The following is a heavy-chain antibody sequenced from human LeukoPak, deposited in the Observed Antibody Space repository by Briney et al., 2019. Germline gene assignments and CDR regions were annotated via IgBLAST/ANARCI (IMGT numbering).Heavy chain of an antibody. Sequence: GGSLRLSCAASGFTFSSYGSHWVRQAPGKGLEWVAVIWYDGSNKYYADSVKGRFTISRDNSKNTLYLQMNSLRAEDTAVYYCAEDGSGGGWKWFDPWGQGTLVTVSS. D-gene: IGHD2-15*01. CDR2: IWYDGSNK. CDR3: AEDGSGGGWKWFDP. V-gene: IGHV3-33*06. J-gene: IGHJ5*02. CDR1: GFTFSSYG.